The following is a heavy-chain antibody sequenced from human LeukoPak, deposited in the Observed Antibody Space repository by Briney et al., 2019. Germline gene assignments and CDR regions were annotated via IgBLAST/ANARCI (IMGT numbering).Heavy chain of an antibody. Sequence: SGTLSLTCAVYVGSFSGYYWSWIRQPPGKGLEWIGEINHSGSTNYNPSLKSRVTISVDTSKNQFSLKLSSVTAADTAVYYCARGGRIVGATPVLDYWGQGTLVTVSS. D-gene: IGHD1-26*01. V-gene: IGHV4-34*01. CDR2: INHSGST. J-gene: IGHJ4*02. CDR1: VGSFSGYY. CDR3: ARGGRIVGATPVLDY.